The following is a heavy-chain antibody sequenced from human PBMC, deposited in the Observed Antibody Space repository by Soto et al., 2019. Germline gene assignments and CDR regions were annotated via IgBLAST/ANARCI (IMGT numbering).Heavy chain of an antibody. D-gene: IGHD6-6*01. Sequence: QVQLVESGGGGVQPGRSLRISCAASGFSFNDFAMHWVRQAPGKGLEWVALIWYDGSNDRYSDSVKGRFTISRDNSKDTLYLQMNSLRVEDTAVYFCAKEAIYSASSRGWLDPWGQGTLVTVSS. CDR1: GFSFNDFA. V-gene: IGHV3-33*06. CDR3: AKEAIYSASSRGWLDP. CDR2: IWYDGSND. J-gene: IGHJ5*02.